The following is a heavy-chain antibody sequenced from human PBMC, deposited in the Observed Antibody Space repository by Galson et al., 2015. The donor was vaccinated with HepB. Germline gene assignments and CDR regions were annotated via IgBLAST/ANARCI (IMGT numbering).Heavy chain of an antibody. CDR3: IAGPINDFWSDPYTHYYFDY. CDR2: TYYRSKWYY. V-gene: IGHV6-1*01. J-gene: IGHJ4*02. CDR1: EDSVSSNGAA. D-gene: IGHD3-3*01. Sequence: CAISEDSVSSNGAAWNWIRQSPSRGLEWLGRTYYRSKWYYGYAVSVKSRITINPDSSKNQFSLHLNSVTPKDTAMYYCIAGPINDFWSDPYTHYYFDYWGQGSLVTVSS.